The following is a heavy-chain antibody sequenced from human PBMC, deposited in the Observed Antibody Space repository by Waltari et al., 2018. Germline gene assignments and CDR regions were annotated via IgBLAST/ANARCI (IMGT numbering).Heavy chain of an antibody. J-gene: IGHJ6*03. D-gene: IGHD6-13*01. CDR3: ARGEVSSSWQNYYYYYYMDV. Sequence: EVQLVESGGGLVQPGGSLRLSCAASGFTFSSYWMSWVRQAPGKGLEWVANIKQDGSEKYYVDSVKGRFTISRDNAKNSLYLQMNSLRAEDTAVYYCARGEVSSSWQNYYYYYYMDVWGKGTTVTVSS. CDR1: GFTFSSYW. V-gene: IGHV3-7*01. CDR2: IKQDGSEK.